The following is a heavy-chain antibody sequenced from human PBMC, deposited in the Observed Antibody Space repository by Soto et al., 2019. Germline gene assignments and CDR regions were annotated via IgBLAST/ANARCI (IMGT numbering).Heavy chain of an antibody. CDR3: VRSSTEGYNSFDY. D-gene: IGHD5-12*01. CDR1: GFSLSTSGMS. Sequence: VSGPTLVNPTQTLTLTCTFSGFSLSTSGMSVSWIRQPPGKALEWLALIDWEDDKYYTTSLKTRLTISKDTSKSQVVLSMTTMDPVDTATYFCVRSSTEGYNSFDYWGQGTLVTVSS. CDR2: IDWEDDK. J-gene: IGHJ4*02. V-gene: IGHV2-70*01.